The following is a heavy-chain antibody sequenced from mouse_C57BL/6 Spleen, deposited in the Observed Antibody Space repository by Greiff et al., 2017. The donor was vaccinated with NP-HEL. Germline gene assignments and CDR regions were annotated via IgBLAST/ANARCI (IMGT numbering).Heavy chain of an antibody. CDR1: GYTFTSYT. J-gene: IGHJ3*01. CDR2: INPSSGDT. D-gene: IGHD2-5*01. CDR3: AREETYYSNYVDWFAY. V-gene: IGHV1-4*01. Sequence: QVQLQQSGAELARPGASVKMSCKASGYTFTSYTMHWVKQRPGQGLEWIGYINPSSGDTKYNQKFKDKATLTADKSSSTAYMQLSSLTSEDSAVYYCAREETYYSNYVDWFAYWGQGTLVTVSA.